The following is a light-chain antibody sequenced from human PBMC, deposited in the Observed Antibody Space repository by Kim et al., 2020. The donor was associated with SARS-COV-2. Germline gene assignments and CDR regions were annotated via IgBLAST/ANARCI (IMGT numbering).Light chain of an antibody. V-gene: IGLV2-8*01. CDR2: EVS. Sequence: QSVTIACTGTSSDVGGYNCVSWYQQHPGKAPKLMIYEVSKRPSGVPDRFSGSKSGNTASLTVSGLQAEDEADYYCSSYAGSNNLGVFGGGTQLTVL. CDR3: SSYAGSNNLGV. CDR1: SSDVGGYNC. J-gene: IGLJ2*01.